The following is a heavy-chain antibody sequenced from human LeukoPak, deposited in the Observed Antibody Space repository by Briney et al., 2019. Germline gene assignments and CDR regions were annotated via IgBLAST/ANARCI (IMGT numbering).Heavy chain of an antibody. J-gene: IGHJ6*03. Sequence: ASVKVSCKASGYTFTSYGISWVRQAPGQGLEWMGWISAYNGNTNYAQKLQGRVTMTTDTSTSTAYMELRSLRSDDTAVYYCARGSWDSSGYFGYYYYMDVWGKGTTVTVSS. V-gene: IGHV1-18*01. CDR2: ISAYNGNT. CDR3: ARGSWDSSGYFGYYYYMDV. CDR1: GYTFTSYG. D-gene: IGHD3-22*01.